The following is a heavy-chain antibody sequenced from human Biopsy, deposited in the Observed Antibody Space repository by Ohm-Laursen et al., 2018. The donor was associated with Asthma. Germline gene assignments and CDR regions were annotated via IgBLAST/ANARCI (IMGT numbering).Heavy chain of an antibody. CDR2: INPNSGGT. Sequence: SVKVSCKASGYTFIGCHIHWMRQAPGQGLEWMGRINPNSGGTNYAQKFQGRVTMTRDTSISTAYMEVSRLRTDDTAVYYCARGQKSAGDRWFDPWGQGTLVTVSS. CDR3: ARGQKSAGDRWFDP. CDR1: GYTFIGCH. D-gene: IGHD6-13*01. V-gene: IGHV1-2*06. J-gene: IGHJ5*02.